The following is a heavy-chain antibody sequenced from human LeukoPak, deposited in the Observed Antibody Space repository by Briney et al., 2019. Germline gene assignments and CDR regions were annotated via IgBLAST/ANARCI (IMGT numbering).Heavy chain of an antibody. CDR1: GFTFSNYG. V-gene: IGHV3-30*02. CDR2: IRYDGSNR. D-gene: IGHD1-1*01. CDR3: AKGAGAGERGYYYYYMDV. Sequence: GGSLRLSCAASGFTFSNYGMHWVRQAPGKGLEWVAYIRYDGSNRHYADSVKGRFTISRDSSKNTLYLQMNSLRPEDTGVYHCAKGAGAGERGYYYYYMDVWGKGTTVTISS. J-gene: IGHJ6*03.